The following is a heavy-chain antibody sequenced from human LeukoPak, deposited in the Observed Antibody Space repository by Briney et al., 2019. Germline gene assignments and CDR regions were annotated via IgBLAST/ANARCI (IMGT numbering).Heavy chain of an antibody. D-gene: IGHD6-13*01. CDR1: GFTFSSYA. J-gene: IGHJ4*02. V-gene: IGHV3-30*01. CDR2: ISYDGSNK. CDR3: ARDKAGPASFDY. Sequence: GGSLRLSCAASGFTFSSYAMHWVRQAPGKGLEWVAVISYDGSNKYYADSVKGRFTISRDNSKNTLYLQMNSLRAEDTAVYYCARDKAGPASFDYWGQGTLVTVSS.